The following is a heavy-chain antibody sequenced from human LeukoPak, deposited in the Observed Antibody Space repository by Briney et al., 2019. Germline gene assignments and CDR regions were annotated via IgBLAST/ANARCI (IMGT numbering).Heavy chain of an antibody. CDR3: ARLSYDSMGY. CDR1: GGSISSGGYY. CDR2: IYYSGST. J-gene: IGHJ4*02. V-gene: IGHV4-31*03. Sequence: SQTLSLTCTVSGGSISSGGYYWSWIRQHPGKGLEWIGYIYYSGSTYYNPSLKSRVTISVDTSKNQFSLRLSSVTAADTAVYYCARLSYDSMGYWGQGTLVTVSS. D-gene: IGHD3-22*01.